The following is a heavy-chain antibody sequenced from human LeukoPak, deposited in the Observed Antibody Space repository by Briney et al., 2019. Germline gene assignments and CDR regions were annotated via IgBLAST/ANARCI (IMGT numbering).Heavy chain of an antibody. CDR3: AKHRLTTIIKAGDYFDY. CDR2: ISGSGGST. D-gene: IGHD1-1*01. J-gene: IGHJ4*02. CDR1: GFTFSSYA. V-gene: IGHV3-23*01. Sequence: GGSLRLSCAASGFTFSSYAMTWVRQAPDKGLEWVSAISGSGGSTYYADSVKGQSSISRDNSKNTVYLQMNSLRAEDTAVYYCAKHRLTTIIKAGDYFDYWGQGTPVTVSS.